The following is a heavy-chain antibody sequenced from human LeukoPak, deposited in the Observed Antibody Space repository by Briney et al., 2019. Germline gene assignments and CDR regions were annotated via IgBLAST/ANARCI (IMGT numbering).Heavy chain of an antibody. CDR1: GFTFSSYG. J-gene: IGHJ6*02. Sequence: GGSLRLSCAASGFTFSSYGMHWVCQAPGKGLEWVVFIRYDGSNKYYADSVKGRFTISRDNSKNTLYLQMNSLRAEDTAVYYCAKATMVRGVDISYYYYGMDVWGQGTTVTVSS. CDR2: IRYDGSNK. CDR3: AKATMVRGVDISYYYYGMDV. V-gene: IGHV3-30*02. D-gene: IGHD3-10*01.